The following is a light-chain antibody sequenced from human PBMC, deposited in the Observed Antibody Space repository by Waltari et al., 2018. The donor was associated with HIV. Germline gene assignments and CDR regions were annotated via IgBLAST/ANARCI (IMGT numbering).Light chain of an antibody. Sequence: DIQLTQYPPSLSASVGDRVTITCRPSQNIGNFLSWYLQKKGKAHSPLTSDTSALTSGVPSRFSGCRSETEFLLTIPGLQAEAFSTYLYHRSDRTPYTFGRGTKIEIK. V-gene: IGKV1-39*01. CDR1: QNIGNF. CDR2: DTS. J-gene: IGKJ4*01. CDR3: HRSDRTPYT.